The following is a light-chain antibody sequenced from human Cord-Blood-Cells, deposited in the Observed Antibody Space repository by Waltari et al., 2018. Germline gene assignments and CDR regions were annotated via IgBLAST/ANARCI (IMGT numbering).Light chain of an antibody. CDR3: QQYNNWPPHT. CDR2: GAS. J-gene: IGKJ2*01. CDR1: QSVSSN. Sequence: IVMTQSPATLSVSPGERATLSCRASQSVSSNLAWYQQKPGQAPRLLIYGASTRATGIPARFSGSGSGTEFTLNISSLQSEDFAVYYCQQYNNWPPHTFGQGTKLEIK. V-gene: IGKV3-15*01.